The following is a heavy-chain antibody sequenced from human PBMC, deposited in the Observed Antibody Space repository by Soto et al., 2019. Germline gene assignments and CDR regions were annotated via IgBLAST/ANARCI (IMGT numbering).Heavy chain of an antibody. D-gene: IGHD3-3*01. CDR3: AKDGVRGLAGRITIFGVVTGIDY. J-gene: IGHJ4*02. Sequence: EVQLLESGGGLVQPGGSLRLPFAASGSTFRTYPMSWVGKAPGKGRGWASAISGSGGSTYYADSVKGRFTISRDNSKNTLYLQMNSLRAEDTAVYYCAKDGVRGLAGRITIFGVVTGIDYWGQGTLVTVSS. V-gene: IGHV3-23*01. CDR1: GSTFRTYP. CDR2: ISGSGGST.